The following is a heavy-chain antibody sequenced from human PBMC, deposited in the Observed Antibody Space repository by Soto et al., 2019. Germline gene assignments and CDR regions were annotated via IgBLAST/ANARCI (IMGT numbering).Heavy chain of an antibody. CDR1: GFTFSSYA. D-gene: IGHD6-13*01. J-gene: IGHJ4*02. CDR2: ISGSGVST. CDR3: AKEHHYSSSWSEFDY. Sequence: EVQLLESGGGLVQPGGSLRLSCAASGFTFSSYAMSWVRQAPGKWLEWVSAISGSGVSTYYADSVKGRFTISRDNSKNTLYLQMNSLRAEDTAVYYCAKEHHYSSSWSEFDYWGQGTLVTVSS. V-gene: IGHV3-23*01.